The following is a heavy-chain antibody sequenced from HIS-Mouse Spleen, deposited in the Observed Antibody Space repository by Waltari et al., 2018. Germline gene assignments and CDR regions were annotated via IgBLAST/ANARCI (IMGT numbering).Heavy chain of an antibody. CDR1: GGSISSSSYY. Sequence: QLQLQESGPGLVKPSATLSLTCTVSGGSISSSSYYWGWIRQPPGSGLEWIGSTYYSGSTYYNPSLKSRVTISVDTSKNQFSLKLSSVTAADTAVYYCAREIPYSSSWYDWYFDLWGRGTLVTVSS. CDR3: AREIPYSSSWYDWYFDL. V-gene: IGHV4-39*07. D-gene: IGHD6-13*01. J-gene: IGHJ2*01. CDR2: TYYSGST.